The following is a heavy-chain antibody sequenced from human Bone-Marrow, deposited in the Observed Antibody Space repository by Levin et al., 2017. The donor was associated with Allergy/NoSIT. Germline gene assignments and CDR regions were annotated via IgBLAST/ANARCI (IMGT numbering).Heavy chain of an antibody. J-gene: IGHJ4*02. Sequence: PSETLSLTCTVSGGSSGNYYWSWIRQSPGKGLEWIGYIYYSGSTNYNPSLKSRVTMSVDTSKNQFSLKRSSVTAADTAVYYCAAGEGYCSGGYCYSDFDYWGQGTLVTVSS. D-gene: IGHD2-15*01. CDR2: IYYSGST. CDR3: AAGEGYCSGGYCYSDFDY. CDR1: GGSSGNYY. V-gene: IGHV4-59*01.